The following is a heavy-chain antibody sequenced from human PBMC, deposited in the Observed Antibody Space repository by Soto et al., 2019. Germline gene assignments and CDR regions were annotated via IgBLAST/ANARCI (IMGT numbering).Heavy chain of an antibody. J-gene: IGHJ4*02. D-gene: IGHD1-7*01. CDR1: GYSVSSYW. Sequence: GAALKSSGEGSGYSVSSYWRGWVRQMPGKGLEWMGIIYPGDSDTRYSPSFQGQVTISADKSISTAYLQWSSLRASDTAMYYCARRITGTTTWVIDYRGQGSLVTVTS. CDR2: IYPGDSDT. V-gene: IGHV5-51*01. CDR3: ARRITGTTTWVIDY.